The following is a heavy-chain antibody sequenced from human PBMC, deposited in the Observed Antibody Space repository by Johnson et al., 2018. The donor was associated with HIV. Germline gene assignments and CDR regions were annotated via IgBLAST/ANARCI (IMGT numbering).Heavy chain of an antibody. Sequence: VQLVESGGGLVQPGRSLRLSCAASGFTFDDYAMHWVRQAPGKGLEWVSGISWNSGRIGYADSVKGRFTISRDNAKNSLYLQMNSMRAEDTALYYCEKAFVEDHTDAVDIKSQGTIVTVSS. CDR3: EKAFVEDHTDAVDI. D-gene: IGHD2-15*01. J-gene: IGHJ3*02. V-gene: IGHV3-9*01. CDR2: ISWNSGRI. CDR1: GFTFDDYA.